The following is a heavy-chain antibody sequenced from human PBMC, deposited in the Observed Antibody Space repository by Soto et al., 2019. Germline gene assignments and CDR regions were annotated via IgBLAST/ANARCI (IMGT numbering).Heavy chain of an antibody. D-gene: IGHD2-2*01. V-gene: IGHV1-46*01. CDR3: ARERGYCSSTGCYGSVWFDP. CDR2: INPSGGST. Sequence: QVQLVQSGAEVKKPGASVKVSCKASGYTFTSYYMHWVRQAPGQGLEWMGIINPSGGSTSYAQKFEGRVTMTRDTSTSTVYMELSTLRSEDTAVYYCARERGYCSSTGCYGSVWFDPWGQGTLVTVSS. J-gene: IGHJ5*02. CDR1: GYTFTSYY.